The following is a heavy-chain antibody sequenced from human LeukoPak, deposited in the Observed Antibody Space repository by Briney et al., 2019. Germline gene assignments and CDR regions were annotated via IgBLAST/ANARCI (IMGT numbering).Heavy chain of an antibody. Sequence: GSLRLSRAASGFTFSSYAMHWVRPAPGKGLEWVAVISYDGSNKYYADSVKGRFTISRDNSKNTLYLQMNSLRAEDTAVYYCARDLSPGIAVAGRFDYWGQGTLVTVSS. CDR3: ARDLSPGIAVAGRFDY. J-gene: IGHJ4*02. D-gene: IGHD6-19*01. CDR1: GFTFSSYA. CDR2: ISYDGSNK. V-gene: IGHV3-30*04.